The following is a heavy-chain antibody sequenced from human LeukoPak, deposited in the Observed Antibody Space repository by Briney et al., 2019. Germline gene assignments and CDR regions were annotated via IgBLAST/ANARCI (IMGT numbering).Heavy chain of an antibody. D-gene: IGHD2-21*01. J-gene: IGHJ2*01. V-gene: IGHV3-23*01. Sequence: GGSLRLSCAASGFTFSIYAMSWVRQAPGKGLEWVSGISGSGSGGSTNYANSVKGRFTISRDNSKNILYLQMNSLRAEDTAVYYCAKDLFVWYLDLWGRGTLVTVSS. CDR2: ISGSGSGGST. CDR3: AKDLFVWYLDL. CDR1: GFTFSIYA.